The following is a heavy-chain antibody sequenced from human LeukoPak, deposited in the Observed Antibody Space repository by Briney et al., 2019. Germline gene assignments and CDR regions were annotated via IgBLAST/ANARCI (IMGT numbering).Heavy chain of an antibody. V-gene: IGHV3-53*01. CDR1: GFAVSSNY. CDR2: LYSGGNT. D-gene: IGHD6-13*01. CDR3: AREGASSSFGY. J-gene: IGHJ4*02. Sequence: GGSLRLSCVVSGFAVSSNYMSWVRQAPGKGLEWVSVLYSGGNTYHADSVKGRFTISRDNSKNTLYLQMNSLRAEDTAVYYCAREGASSSFGYWGQGTLVTVSS.